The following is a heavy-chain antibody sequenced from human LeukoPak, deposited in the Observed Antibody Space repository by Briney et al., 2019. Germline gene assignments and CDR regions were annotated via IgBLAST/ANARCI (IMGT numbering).Heavy chain of an antibody. CDR3: AREPYNGYYGDDYYYYMDV. CDR2: ISSSGSTI. D-gene: IGHD4-17*01. J-gene: IGHJ6*03. Sequence: GGSLRLSCAASGFTFSDYYMSWIRQAPGKGLEWVSYISSSGSTIYYADSVKGRFTISRDNAKNSLSLQMNSLRAEDTAVYYCAREPYNGYYGDDYYYYMDVWGKGTTVTISS. CDR1: GFTFSDYY. V-gene: IGHV3-11*04.